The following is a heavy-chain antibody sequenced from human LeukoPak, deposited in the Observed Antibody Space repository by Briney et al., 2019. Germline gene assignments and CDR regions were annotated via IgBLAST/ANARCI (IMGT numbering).Heavy chain of an antibody. J-gene: IGHJ4*02. V-gene: IGHV4-4*07. CDR3: ARGPYVWGSYRQYYFDF. CDR2: IYTSGST. D-gene: IGHD3-16*02. Sequence: SETLSLTCTVSGGSISSYYWSWIRQPAGKGLEWIGRIYTSGSTNYNPSLKSRVTMSVGTSKNQFSLKLSSVTAADTAVYYCARGPYVWGSYRQYYFDFWGQGTLVTVSS. CDR1: GGSISSYY.